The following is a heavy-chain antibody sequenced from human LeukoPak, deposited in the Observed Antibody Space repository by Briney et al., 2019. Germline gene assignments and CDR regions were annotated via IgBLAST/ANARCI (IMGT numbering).Heavy chain of an antibody. V-gene: IGHV3-23*01. Sequence: GGSLRLSCAASGFTFSSHAMSWVRQAPGKGLEWVSGIGGSGDTYYADSVKGRFAISRDNSKNTLFLQMNSLRAEDTALYYCAKEDLRRPFDFDYWGQGTLVTVSS. CDR3: AKEDLRRPFDFDY. CDR1: GFTFSSHA. J-gene: IGHJ4*02. D-gene: IGHD3-3*01. CDR2: IGGSGDT.